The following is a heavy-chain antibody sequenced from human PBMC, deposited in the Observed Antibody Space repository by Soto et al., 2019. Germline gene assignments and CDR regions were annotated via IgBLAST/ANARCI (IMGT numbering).Heavy chain of an antibody. Sequence: SETLSLTCAVYGGSFSGYYWSWIRQPPGKGLEWIGEINHSGSTNYNPSLKSRVTISVDTSKNQFSLKLSSVTAADTAVYYCARVGQGLLWFGDPRYYYYMDVWGKGTTVTVSS. D-gene: IGHD3-10*01. V-gene: IGHV4-34*01. CDR2: INHSGST. J-gene: IGHJ6*03. CDR3: ARVGQGLLWFGDPRYYYYMDV. CDR1: GGSFSGYY.